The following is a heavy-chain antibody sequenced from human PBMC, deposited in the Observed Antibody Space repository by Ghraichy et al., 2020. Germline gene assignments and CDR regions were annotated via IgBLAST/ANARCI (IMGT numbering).Heavy chain of an antibody. Sequence: ASVKVSCKASGYTFTDYYIHWVRQAPGQGPEGVGWSNPKNGGAKYAQKFQGRVAMTRDPSTSTAYMELSSLTSDDTGVYYCAIKAKTHLEVEEYFQHWGQGTLVTVSS. V-gene: IGHV1-2*02. D-gene: IGHD2-15*01. CDR3: AIKAKTHLEVEEYFQH. CDR2: SNPKNGGA. CDR1: GYTFTDYY. J-gene: IGHJ1*01.